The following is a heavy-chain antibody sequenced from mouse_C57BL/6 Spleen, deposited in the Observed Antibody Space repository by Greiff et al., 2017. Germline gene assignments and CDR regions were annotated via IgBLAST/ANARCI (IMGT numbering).Heavy chain of an antibody. CDR3: ARADGYYYFDY. CDR2: INPNNGGT. V-gene: IGHV1-26*01. D-gene: IGHD2-3*01. Sequence: VQLQQSGPELVKPGASVKISCKASGYTFTDYYMNWVKQSHGKSLEWIGDINPNNGGTSYNQEFKGKATLTVDKSSSTAYMELRSLTSEDSAVYFCARADGYYYFDYWGQGTTLTVSS. J-gene: IGHJ2*01. CDR1: GYTFTDYY.